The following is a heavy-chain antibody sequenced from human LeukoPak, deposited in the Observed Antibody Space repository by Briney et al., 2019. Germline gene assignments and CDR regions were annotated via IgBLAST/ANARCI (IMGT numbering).Heavy chain of an antibody. CDR3: ARDPWIHHDRGFDY. CDR1: GDFITSDTYS. D-gene: IGHD5-18*01. CDR2: IYTTGTT. Sequence: PSQTLSLTCTLSGDFITSDTYSWSWIRQPAGMQLEWIGRIYTTGTTDYNPSLRSRVTMSIDTSKNQFSLKLSSVTAADTAVYYCARDPWIHHDRGFDYWGQGTLVTVSS. V-gene: IGHV4-61*02. J-gene: IGHJ4*02.